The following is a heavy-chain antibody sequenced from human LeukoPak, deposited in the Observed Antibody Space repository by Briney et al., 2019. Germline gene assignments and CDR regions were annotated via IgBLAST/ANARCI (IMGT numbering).Heavy chain of an antibody. D-gene: IGHD3-10*01. CDR1: GYTFTSYG. CDR3: ARDYYGSGSYPDAFDI. J-gene: IGHJ3*02. Sequence: GASVKVSCKASGYTFTSYGISWLRQAPGQGLEWMGWISAYNGNTNYAQKLQGRVTMTTDTSTSTAYMELRSLRSDDTAVYYCARDYYGSGSYPDAFDIWGQGTMVTVSS. V-gene: IGHV1-18*01. CDR2: ISAYNGNT.